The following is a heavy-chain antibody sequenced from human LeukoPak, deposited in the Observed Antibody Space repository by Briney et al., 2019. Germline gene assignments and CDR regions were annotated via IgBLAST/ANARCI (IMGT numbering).Heavy chain of an antibody. CDR3: AHDSPGNYGFDY. V-gene: IGHV2-5*01. CDR1: GFSLSTSGVG. Sequence: SGPSLGKPTQTLTLTCTFSGFSLSTSGVGVAWIRQPPGKALEWLALIYGNDNKRYSPSLKSRLTITKDTSENQVVLRMTSMDPVDTATYYCAHDSPGNYGFDYWGQGTLVTVSS. D-gene: IGHD3-16*01. J-gene: IGHJ4*02. CDR2: IYGNDNK.